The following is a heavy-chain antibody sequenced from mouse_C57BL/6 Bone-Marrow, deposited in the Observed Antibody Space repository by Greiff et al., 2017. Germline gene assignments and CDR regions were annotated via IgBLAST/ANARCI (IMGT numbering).Heavy chain of an antibody. CDR3: ARYGPILLDY. J-gene: IGHJ2*01. Sequence: VQLQQPGAELVKPGASVKPSCKASGYTFTSYWMQWVKQRPGQGLEWIGEIDPSDSYTNYNQKFKGKATLTVDTSSSTAYMQLSSLTSEDSAVYYCARYGPILLDYWGQGTTLTVSS. V-gene: IGHV1-50*01. CDR2: IDPSDSYT. D-gene: IGHD1-1*02. CDR1: GYTFTSYW.